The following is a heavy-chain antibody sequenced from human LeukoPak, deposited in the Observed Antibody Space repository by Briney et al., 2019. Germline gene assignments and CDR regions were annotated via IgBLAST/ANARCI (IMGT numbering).Heavy chain of an antibody. CDR3: ATDPSIVGAPYEVY. V-gene: IGHV4-38-2*01. CDR2: IYHSGST. J-gene: IGHJ4*02. Sequence: SETLSLTCAVSGYSISSGYYWGWIRQPPGKGLEWIGSIYHSGSTYYNPSLKSRVTISVDTSKNQFSLKLSSVTAADTAVYYCATDPSIVGAPYEVYWGQGTLATVSS. D-gene: IGHD1-26*01. CDR1: GYSISSGYY.